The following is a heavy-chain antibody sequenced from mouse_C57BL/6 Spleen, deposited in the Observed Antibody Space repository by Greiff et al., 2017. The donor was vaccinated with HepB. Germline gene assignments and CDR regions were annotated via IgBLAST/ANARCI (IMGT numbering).Heavy chain of an antibody. CDR2: INPSTGGT. D-gene: IGHD2-4*01. CDR3: HDYDGAY. Sequence: EVQLQQSGPELVKPGASVKISCKASGYSFTGYYMNWVKQSPEKSLEWIGEINPSTGGTTYNQKFKAKATLTVDKSSSTAYMQLKSLTSEDSAVYYCHDYDGAYWGQGTLVTVSA. J-gene: IGHJ3*01. V-gene: IGHV1-42*01. CDR1: GYSFTGYY.